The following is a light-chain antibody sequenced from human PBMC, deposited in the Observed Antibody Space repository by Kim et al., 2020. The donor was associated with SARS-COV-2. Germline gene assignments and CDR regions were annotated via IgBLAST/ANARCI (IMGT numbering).Light chain of an antibody. Sequence: QSALTQPRSVSGSHGQSVTISCTGTSSDVGGYNYVSWYQQYPGKAPKLMIYDVNKRPSGVPDRFSGSKSGNTASLTISGLQAEDEADYYCCSYAGSSTVFGGGTKVTVL. CDR3: CSYAGSSTV. CDR1: SSDVGGYNY. J-gene: IGLJ2*01. CDR2: DVN. V-gene: IGLV2-11*01.